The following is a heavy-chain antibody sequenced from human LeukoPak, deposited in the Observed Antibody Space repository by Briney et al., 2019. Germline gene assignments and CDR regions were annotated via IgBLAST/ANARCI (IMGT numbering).Heavy chain of an antibody. CDR2: IYPSGST. D-gene: IGHD6-19*01. J-gene: IGHJ4*02. CDR3: AREPGYSSGSVD. Sequence: SETLSLTCSVSGGSITNYYWSWIRQPAGKGLEWIGRIYPSGSTYYNPSLKSRVTVSVDTSKNQFSLKLTSVTAADTAVYYCAREPGYSSGSVDWGQGTLVTVPS. V-gene: IGHV4-4*07. CDR1: GGSITNYY.